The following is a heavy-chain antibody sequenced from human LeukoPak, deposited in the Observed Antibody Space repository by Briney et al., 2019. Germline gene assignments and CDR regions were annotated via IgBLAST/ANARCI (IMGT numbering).Heavy chain of an antibody. Sequence: GSSVRVSCKASGGTFSSYAISWLLQAPGQGLEWMGGIIPIFGTANYAQKFQGRVTITADESTSTAYMELSSLRSEDTAMYYCAGNIVVVLAAIAASGYYYYYMDVWGKGTTVTVSS. CDR1: GGTFSSYA. V-gene: IGHV1-69*01. J-gene: IGHJ6*03. CDR3: AGNIVVVLAAIAASGYYYYYMDV. D-gene: IGHD2-2*01. CDR2: IIPIFGTA.